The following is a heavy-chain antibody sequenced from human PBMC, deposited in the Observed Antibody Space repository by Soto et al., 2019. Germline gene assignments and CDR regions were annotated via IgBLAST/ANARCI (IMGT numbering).Heavy chain of an antibody. CDR1: RFTFRCLA. CDR2: IRNSGGNK. CDR3: AKDPVVVVAATDYYYYGMEV. J-gene: IGHJ6*02. Sequence: PGGSLRLSCAASRFTFRCLAMSCVRRAPGEGLEWVSGIRNSGGNKYYADSVKGRFTISRDNSKNTLYLQMNSLRAEDTAVYYCAKDPVVVVAATDYYYYGMEVWGQGTTVTVSS. D-gene: IGHD2-15*01. V-gene: IGHV3-23*01.